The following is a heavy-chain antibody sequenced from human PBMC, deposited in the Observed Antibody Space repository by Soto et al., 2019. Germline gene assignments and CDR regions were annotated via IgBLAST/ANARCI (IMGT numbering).Heavy chain of an antibody. Sequence: HPAGSLRLSGAASGFTFSSYAMHWVRQAPGKGLEWVALMWYDRSHTYYAESVKGRFNISRDESKNMLFLHWRSLKASDTATYYCARQRRDASDGCFLCPMDVWGQGTTVTVSS. D-gene: IGHD2-2*01. J-gene: IGHJ6*02. V-gene: IGHV3-33*01. CDR3: ARQRRDASDGCFLCPMDV. CDR2: MWYDRSHT. CDR1: GFTFSSYA.